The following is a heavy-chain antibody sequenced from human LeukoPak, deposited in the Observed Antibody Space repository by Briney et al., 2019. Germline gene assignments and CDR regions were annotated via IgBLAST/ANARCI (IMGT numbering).Heavy chain of an antibody. V-gene: IGHV4-39*02. CDR2: IYYSGSA. CDR3: ARESGAVGGGYYFDY. D-gene: IGHD1-26*01. CDR1: GVSISSSSYY. J-gene: IGHJ4*02. Sequence: PSETLSLTCTVSGVSISSSSYYWGWIRQPPGKGLEWIGSIYYSGSAYYNPSLKSRVTISVDTSKNQFSLKLSSVTAADTAVYYCARESGAVGGGYYFDYWGQGTLVTVSS.